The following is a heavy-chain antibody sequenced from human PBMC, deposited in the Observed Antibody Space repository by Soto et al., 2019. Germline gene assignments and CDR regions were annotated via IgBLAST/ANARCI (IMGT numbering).Heavy chain of an antibody. CDR3: AREEIAARPRVWFDP. V-gene: IGHV6-1*01. J-gene: IGHJ5*02. Sequence: PSQTLSLTCAISGDSVSSNSAAWNWIRQSPSIGLEWLGRTYYRSKWYNDYAVSVKSRITINPDTSKNQFSLQLNSVTPEDTAVYYCAREEIAARPRVWFDPWGQGTLVTVSS. CDR2: TYYRSKWYN. D-gene: IGHD6-6*01. CDR1: GDSVSSNSAA.